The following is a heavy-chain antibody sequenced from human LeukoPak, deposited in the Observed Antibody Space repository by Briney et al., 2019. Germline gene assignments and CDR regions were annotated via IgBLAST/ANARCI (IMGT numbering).Heavy chain of an antibody. V-gene: IGHV1-18*01. CDR2: ISAYNGNT. CDR1: GYTFTNYD. D-gene: IGHD1-1*01. J-gene: IGHJ5*02. CDR3: ARDRYNWNDGFWFDP. Sequence: ASVKVSCKTSGYTFTNYDINWVRQAPGQGLEWMGWISAYNGNTNYAQKLQGRVTMTTDTSTSTAYMELRSLRSDDTAVYYCARDRYNWNDGFWFDPWGQGTLVTVSS.